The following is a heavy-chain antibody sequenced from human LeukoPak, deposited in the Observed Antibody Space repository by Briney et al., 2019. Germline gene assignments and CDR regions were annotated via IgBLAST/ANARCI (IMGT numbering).Heavy chain of an antibody. Sequence: SVKVFCKASGGTFSSYAISWVRQAPGQGLEWMGGIIPIFGTANYAQKFQGRVTITADKSTSTAYMELSSLRSEDTAVYYCARDPNLGYCSSTSCYPPDWGQGTLVTVSS. CDR1: GGTFSSYA. J-gene: IGHJ4*02. D-gene: IGHD2-2*01. CDR3: ARDPNLGYCSSTSCYPPD. CDR2: IIPIFGTA. V-gene: IGHV1-69*06.